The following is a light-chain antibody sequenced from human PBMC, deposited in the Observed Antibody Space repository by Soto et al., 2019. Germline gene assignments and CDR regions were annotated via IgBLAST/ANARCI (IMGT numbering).Light chain of an antibody. Sequence: DIQKTQSPSSLSASVGDRVTITCRASQGISNYLAWYQQKPGKVPKLLIYAASTLQSGVPSRFSGSGSGTDSTLTISSLQPEDVATYYCQKYNSAPWTFGQGTKVEIK. CDR1: QGISNY. J-gene: IGKJ1*01. CDR2: AAS. CDR3: QKYNSAPWT. V-gene: IGKV1-27*01.